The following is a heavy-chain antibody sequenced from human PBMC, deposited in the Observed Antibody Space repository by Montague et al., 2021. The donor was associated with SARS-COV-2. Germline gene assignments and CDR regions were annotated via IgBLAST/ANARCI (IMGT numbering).Heavy chain of an antibody. CDR3: ARGDFDWLLSFHYGMDV. CDR1: GFTFSSYS. Sequence: SLRLSCVASGFTFSSYSMNWVRQAPGKGLEWVSSISSSSSYIYYADSVKGRFTISRDNAKNSLYLQMNSLRAEDTAVYYCARGDFDWLLSFHYGMDVWGQGTTVTVTS. J-gene: IGHJ6*02. V-gene: IGHV3-21*01. D-gene: IGHD3-9*01. CDR2: ISSSSSYI.